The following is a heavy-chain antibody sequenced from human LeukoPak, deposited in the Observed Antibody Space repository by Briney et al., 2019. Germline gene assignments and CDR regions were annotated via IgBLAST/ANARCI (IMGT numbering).Heavy chain of an antibody. J-gene: IGHJ4*02. CDR3: ARGRDRSKAGDH. V-gene: IGHV4-34*01. CDR2: IHPHGMF. D-gene: IGHD5-24*01. CDR1: GGSCDDYY. Sequence: SETLSLTYAVYGGSCDDYYCSWIRQPPGKGLEWIGEIHPHGMFYYNSSLMSRVTISIDTSKTQFSLRLTSVTATDTAFYYCARGRDRSKAGDHWGQGSLVTVSP.